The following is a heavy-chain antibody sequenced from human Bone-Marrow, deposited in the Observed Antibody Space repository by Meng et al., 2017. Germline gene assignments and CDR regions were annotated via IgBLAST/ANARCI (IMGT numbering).Heavy chain of an antibody. CDR3: SGHVDC. V-gene: IGHV3-15*01. Sequence: GESLKISCAVSGFTFSTSAMSWVRQAPGKGLEWIGRMKSNVDGGTVDYAAAVKGRFFISRDDSENTFYLQMNSLKTEDTAVYYCSGHVDCWGHGTLVTVSS. CDR2: MKSNVDGGTV. CDR1: GFTFSTSA. J-gene: IGHJ4*01.